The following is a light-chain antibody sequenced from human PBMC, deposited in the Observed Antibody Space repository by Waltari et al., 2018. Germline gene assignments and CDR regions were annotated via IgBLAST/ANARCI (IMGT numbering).Light chain of an antibody. CDR3: QQYNNWPPWT. V-gene: IGKV3-15*01. J-gene: IGKJ1*01. CDR1: QSGSSN. Sequence: EIVMTQSPATLSVSPGERATLSCRASQSGSSNLAWYQQKPGQAPRLVIYGASTRATGIPASFSGSGSGTEFTLTISSMQYEDFAVYYCQQYNNWPPWTFGQGTKVEI. CDR2: GAS.